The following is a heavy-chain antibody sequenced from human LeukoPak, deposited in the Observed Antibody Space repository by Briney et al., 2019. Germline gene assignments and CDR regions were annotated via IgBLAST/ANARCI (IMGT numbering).Heavy chain of an antibody. CDR2: MSYSGST. Sequence: SETLSLTCTVSGGSVSGYYCNWIRQLPGKGLEWIGYMSYSGSTNYNPSLKSRVTISVDTSKNQFSLKLTSVTAADTAVYYCARVSLVRGAPDYYFDYWGQGTLVTVSS. CDR1: GGSVSGYY. V-gene: IGHV4-59*02. D-gene: IGHD3-10*01. J-gene: IGHJ4*02. CDR3: ARVSLVRGAPDYYFDY.